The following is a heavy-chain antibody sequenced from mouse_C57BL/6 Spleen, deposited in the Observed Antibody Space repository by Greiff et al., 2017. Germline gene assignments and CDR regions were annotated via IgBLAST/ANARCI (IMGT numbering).Heavy chain of an antibody. CDR1: GYAFSSSW. J-gene: IGHJ4*01. CDR3: ARGAQATLYAMDY. V-gene: IGHV1-82*01. CDR2: IYPGDGDT. Sequence: QVQLQQSGPELVKPGASVKISCKASGYAFSSSWMNWVKQRPGKGLEWIGRIYPGDGDTNYNGKFKGNATLTADKTSSTAYMQLSSLTSEDSAVYFCARGAQATLYAMDYWGQGTSVTVSS. D-gene: IGHD3-2*02.